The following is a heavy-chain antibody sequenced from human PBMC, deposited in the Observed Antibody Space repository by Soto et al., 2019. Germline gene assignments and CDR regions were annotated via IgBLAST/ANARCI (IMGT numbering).Heavy chain of an antibody. Sequence: EVQLVESGGGLAQPGGSLRLSCVGSGFSFSDHHMDWVRQAPGKGLEWVGRARNRAGSYTTEYAASVKGRFTISRDDSKNSLYVQMNSLKTEDTAVYYCSNSPVGKIGYGWGQGTLVTVSS. CDR2: ARNRAGSYTT. V-gene: IGHV3-72*01. CDR1: GFSFSDHH. J-gene: IGHJ4*02. D-gene: IGHD5-12*01. CDR3: SNSPVGKIGYG.